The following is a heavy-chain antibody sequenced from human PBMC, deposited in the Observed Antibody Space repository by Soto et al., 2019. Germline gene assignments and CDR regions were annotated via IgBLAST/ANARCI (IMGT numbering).Heavy chain of an antibody. CDR3: ARDDSGFSGSHYIDYFNY. V-gene: IGHV1-3*01. D-gene: IGHD1-26*01. Sequence: QVQLVQSGAELKKPGASVKVSGKASGNTVPNYAIHWVRQAPGQRLEWMGWINGGNGNTYYSEHFQGRVSFTRDTSAGTVYMQLSRLRAEDTAVYYCARDDSGFSGSHYIDYFNYWGQGALVTVSS. CDR1: GNTVPNYA. CDR2: INGGNGNT. J-gene: IGHJ4*02.